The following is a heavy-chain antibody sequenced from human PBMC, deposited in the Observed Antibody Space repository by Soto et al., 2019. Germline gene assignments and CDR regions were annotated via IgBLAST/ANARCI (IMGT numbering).Heavy chain of an antibody. CDR3: ARALGTVTKDF. V-gene: IGHV3-48*01. J-gene: IGHJ1*01. CDR2: ISSSSSTI. D-gene: IGHD4-17*01. Sequence: GGSLRLSCAASGFTFSSYSMNWVRQAPGKGLEWVSYISSSSSTIYYADSVKGRLTISRDSSKNSLYLQMSSLSADDTAVYYCARALGTVTKDFWGQGTLVTVSS. CDR1: GFTFSSYS.